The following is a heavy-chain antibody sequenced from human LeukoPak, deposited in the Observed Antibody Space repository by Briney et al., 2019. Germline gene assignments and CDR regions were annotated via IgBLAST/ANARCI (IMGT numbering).Heavy chain of an antibody. D-gene: IGHD6-6*01. J-gene: IGHJ4*02. Sequence: SETLSLACTVSGGSISSSSYYWGWIRQPPGKGLEWIGSIYYSGSTYYNPSLKSRVTISVDTSKNQFSLKLSSVTAADTAVYYCARGVSIAAIPPYWGQGTLVTVSS. CDR1: GGSISSSSYY. V-gene: IGHV4-39*07. CDR3: ARGVSIAAIPPY. CDR2: IYYSGST.